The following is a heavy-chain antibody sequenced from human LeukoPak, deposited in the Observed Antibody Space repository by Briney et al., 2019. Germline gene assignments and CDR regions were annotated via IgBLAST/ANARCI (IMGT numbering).Heavy chain of an antibody. J-gene: IGHJ4*02. Sequence: PSETLSLTCAVYGGSFSGYYWSWIRQPPGKGLEWIGEINRSGTTNYNPSLKSRVTISLDTSKNQFSLKLSSVTAADTAVYYCASSGSGSYYNFDYWGQGTLVTVSS. CDR1: GGSFSGYY. D-gene: IGHD3-10*01. CDR2: INRSGTT. CDR3: ASSGSGSYYNFDY. V-gene: IGHV4-34*01.